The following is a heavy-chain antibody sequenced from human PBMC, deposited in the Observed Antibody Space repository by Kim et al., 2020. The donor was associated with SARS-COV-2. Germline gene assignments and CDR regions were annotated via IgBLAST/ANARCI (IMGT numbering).Heavy chain of an antibody. CDR2: ISAGSGST. CDR3: AKGINYFDSSAYDY. J-gene: IGHJ4*02. Sequence: GGSLRLSCAASGFTFSSYAMSWVRQAPGKGLEWVSTISAGSGSTYYADPVKGRFTISRDKSKNTPYLQMNSLRAEDTAVYFCAKGINYFDSSAYDYWGQGTLVTVSS. CDR1: GFTFSSYA. V-gene: IGHV3-23*01. D-gene: IGHD3-22*01.